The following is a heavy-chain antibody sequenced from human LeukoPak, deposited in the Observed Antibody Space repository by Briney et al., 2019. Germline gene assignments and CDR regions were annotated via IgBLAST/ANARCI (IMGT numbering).Heavy chain of an antibody. Sequence: PSETLSLTCTVSGGSVISYTYYWGWIRQPPGKGLEWIGSMYYSGSTYYNPSLKSRVTISVDTSKNQFSLKLSSVTAADAAVYYCARDLDYGDYVDRAFDIWGQGTMVTVSS. V-gene: IGHV4-39*07. CDR3: ARDLDYGDYVDRAFDI. J-gene: IGHJ3*02. CDR2: MYYSGST. D-gene: IGHD4-17*01. CDR1: GGSVISYTYY.